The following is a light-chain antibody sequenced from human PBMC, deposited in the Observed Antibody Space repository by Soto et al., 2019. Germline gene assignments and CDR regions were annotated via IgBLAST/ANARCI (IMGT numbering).Light chain of an antibody. V-gene: IGLV2-14*01. CDR3: SSYTSSSIPVV. J-gene: IGLJ2*01. CDR2: DVS. Sequence: QSALTQPASVSGSPGQSITISCTGTSSDVGGYNYVSWYQQHLGKAPKLMIYDVSNRPSGVSNRFSGSKSGNTASLTISGLQAEDEADYYCSSYTSSSIPVVFGGGTQLTVL. CDR1: SSDVGGYNY.